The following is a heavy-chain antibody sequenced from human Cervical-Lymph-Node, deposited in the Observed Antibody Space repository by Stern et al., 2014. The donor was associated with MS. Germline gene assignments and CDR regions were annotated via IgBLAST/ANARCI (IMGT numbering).Heavy chain of an antibody. CDR3: ARDRGLTHYFYGMDV. J-gene: IGHJ6*02. CDR1: GFTFSDYG. CDR2: ATYDGSDQ. D-gene: IGHD3-10*01. V-gene: IGHV3-30*03. Sequence: VQLEESGGGVVQPGKSLRLSCAASGFTFSDYGIHWVRQAPGKGLEWVALATYDGSDQYYADSVKGRFTVSRDNSKNTVLLQMNGLRPEDTAVYFCARDRGLTHYFYGMDVWGQGTTVMVSS.